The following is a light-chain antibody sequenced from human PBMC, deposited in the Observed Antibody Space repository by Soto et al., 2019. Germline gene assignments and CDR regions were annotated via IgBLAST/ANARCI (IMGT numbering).Light chain of an antibody. V-gene: IGKV1-39*01. CDR1: QSISSY. J-gene: IGKJ3*01. Sequence: DIQMTQSPSSLSASVGDRVTITCRASQSISSYLHWYQQKPGKAPKLLIYAASSLQSGVPARFSGSGSGTDFTLTISSLQPEDFATYYCQQSYSTRFTFGPGTKVDIK. CDR3: QQSYSTRFT. CDR2: AAS.